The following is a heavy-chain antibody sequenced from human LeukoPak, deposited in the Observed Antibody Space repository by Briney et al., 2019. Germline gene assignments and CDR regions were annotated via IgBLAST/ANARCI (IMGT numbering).Heavy chain of an antibody. CDR2: ISYDGSNK. Sequence: GGSLRLSCAASGFTFSSYAMHWVRQAPGKGLEWVAVISYDGSNKYYADSEKGRFTISRDNSKNTLYLQMNSLRAEDTAVYYCARDTYYYGSGSYGMDVWGQGTTVTVSS. V-gene: IGHV3-30-3*01. CDR1: GFTFSSYA. D-gene: IGHD3-10*01. CDR3: ARDTYYYGSGSYGMDV. J-gene: IGHJ6*02.